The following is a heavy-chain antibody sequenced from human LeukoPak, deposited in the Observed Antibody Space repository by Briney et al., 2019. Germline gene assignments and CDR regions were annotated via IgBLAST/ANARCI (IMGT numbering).Heavy chain of an antibody. J-gene: IGHJ4*02. Sequence: GGSLRLSCAASGFTLSSYGISGVRQAPRKGVVWVSRIYTEGRRTNYPDSLKGRITISRDNAKNTLYLQMNRLSAEDPAVYYCARGLGGHTSSQVYWGQGKPVTVSS. D-gene: IGHD2-2*01. CDR2: IYTEGRRT. CDR3: ARGLGGHTSSQVY. CDR1: GFTLSSYG. V-gene: IGHV3-74*01.